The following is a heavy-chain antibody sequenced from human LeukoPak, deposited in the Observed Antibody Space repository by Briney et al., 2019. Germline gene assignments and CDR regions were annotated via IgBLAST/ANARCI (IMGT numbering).Heavy chain of an antibody. D-gene: IGHD6-19*01. CDR3: ARAPYSSGWYHFDY. CDR2: ISYDGSTR. V-gene: IGHV3-30*04. Sequence: PGGSLRLSCAASGFTFSSYAMHWVREAPGKGVEWGALISYDGSTRDYVDPEKGRFTTSRDNSINTLYLQMNSLRPEDTAVYYCARAPYSSGWYHFDYWGQGTLVTVSS. J-gene: IGHJ4*02. CDR1: GFTFSSYA.